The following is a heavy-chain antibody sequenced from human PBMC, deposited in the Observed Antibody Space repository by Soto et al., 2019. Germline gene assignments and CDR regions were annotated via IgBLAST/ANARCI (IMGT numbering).Heavy chain of an antibody. CDR2: ISAYNGNT. CDR3: AREDSSGYYATDDAFDI. J-gene: IGHJ3*02. Sequence: QVQLVQSGAEVKKPGASVKVSCKASGYTFTSYGITWVRQAPGRGLEWMGGISAYNGNTNYAQKLQGRVTMTTDTATSTAYMELRSLRSDDTAVYYCAREDSSGYYATDDAFDIWGQGTMVTVSS. V-gene: IGHV1-18*04. D-gene: IGHD3-22*01. CDR1: GYTFTSYG.